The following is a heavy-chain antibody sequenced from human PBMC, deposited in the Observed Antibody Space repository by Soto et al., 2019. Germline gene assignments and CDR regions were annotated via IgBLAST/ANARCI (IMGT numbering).Heavy chain of an antibody. V-gene: IGHV3-33*01. J-gene: IGHJ2*01. Sequence: VQLVESGGGVVQPGRSLRLSCAASGFVFNMYGMHWVRQAPGKGLEWVGVIWHDGSGTYYADALKGRFTISRDNSKNTLFLQMDSLTVEDTAVYYCVRDPVALRNRVRVGYFNLWGRGTQVTVSS. CDR2: IWHDGSGT. D-gene: IGHD1-26*01. CDR3: VRDPVALRNRVRVGYFNL. CDR1: GFVFNMYG.